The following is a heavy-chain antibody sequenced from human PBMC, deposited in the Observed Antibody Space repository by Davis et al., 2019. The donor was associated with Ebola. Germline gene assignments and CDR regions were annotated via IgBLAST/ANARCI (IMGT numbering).Heavy chain of an antibody. CDR3: ARGQESSYTVKWARFDS. V-gene: IGHV4-4*07. Sequence: SETLSLTCIVSGGSLTSYYWRWIRQPAGRGLEWIGRIYGSGSTTYNPSLESRITMSVDRSKNQFSLKLTSVTAADTAVYFCARGQESSYTVKWARFDSWGQGTLVTVSS. CDR1: GGSLTSYY. J-gene: IGHJ4*02. D-gene: IGHD1-26*01. CDR2: IYGSGST.